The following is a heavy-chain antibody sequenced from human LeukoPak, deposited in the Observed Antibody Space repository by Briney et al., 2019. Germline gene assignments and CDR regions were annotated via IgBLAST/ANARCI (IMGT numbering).Heavy chain of an antibody. CDR1: AFPFSSYP. CDR2: ISSSAGNT. V-gene: IGHV3-23*01. CDR3: AKNRGFRGVIVVPPLDF. J-gene: IGHJ4*02. Sequence: PWGSLRLSCAASAFPFSSYPMSWVRQAPGKGLEWVSSISSSAGNTYYADSVKGRFTISRDYSKNTLYLQMNSLRAEDTAIYYCAKNRGFRGVIVVPPLDFWGQGTLVTVSS. D-gene: IGHD3-16*02.